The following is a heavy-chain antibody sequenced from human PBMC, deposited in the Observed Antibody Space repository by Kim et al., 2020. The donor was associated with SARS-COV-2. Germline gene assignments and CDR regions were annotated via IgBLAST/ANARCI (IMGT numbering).Heavy chain of an antibody. CDR3: ATQETGYYRLNWFDP. Sequence: ASVKVSCKVSGYTLTELSMHWVRQAPGKGLEWMGGFDPEDGETIYAQKFQGRVTMTEDTSTDTAYMELSSLRSEDTAVYYCATQETGYYRLNWFDPWGQGTLVTVSS. V-gene: IGHV1-24*01. CDR2: FDPEDGET. CDR1: GYTLTELS. D-gene: IGHD3-9*01. J-gene: IGHJ5*02.